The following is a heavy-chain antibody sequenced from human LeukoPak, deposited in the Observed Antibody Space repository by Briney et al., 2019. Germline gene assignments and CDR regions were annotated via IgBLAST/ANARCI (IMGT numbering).Heavy chain of an antibody. CDR1: GFTFSRYW. CDR2: IKTDGSST. J-gene: IGHJ4*02. V-gene: IGHV3-74*01. CDR3: ARERSSGWSDY. D-gene: IGHD6-19*01. Sequence: QPGGSLRLSCAASGFTFSRYWVHWVRQAPGKGLVWVSRIKTDGSSTSYADSVKGRFTISRDNAKNTLYMQMNSLRAEDTAVYYCARERSSGWSDYWGQGTLVTVSS.